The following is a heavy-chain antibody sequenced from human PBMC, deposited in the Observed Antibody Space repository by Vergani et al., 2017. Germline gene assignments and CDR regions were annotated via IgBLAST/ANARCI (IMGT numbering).Heavy chain of an antibody. Sequence: EVQLLESGGGLVKPGGSLRLSCAASGFTFSSYSMNWVRQAPGKGLEWVSSISSSGSTIYYADSVKGRFTISRDNAKNSLYLQMNSLRAEDTAVYYCARDPRAPNVDTAPGWGQGTLVTVSS. CDR2: ISSSGSTI. CDR3: ARDPRAPNVDTAPG. CDR1: GFTFSSYS. V-gene: IGHV3-21*04. D-gene: IGHD5-18*01. J-gene: IGHJ4*02.